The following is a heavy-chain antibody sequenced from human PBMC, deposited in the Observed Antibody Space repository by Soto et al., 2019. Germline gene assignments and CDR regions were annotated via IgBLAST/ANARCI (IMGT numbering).Heavy chain of an antibody. CDR2: INKNGGTA. CDR3: AKDLHWYGMDV. Sequence: EVQLLESGGGLVQPGVSLRLSCAASGFTFDDYFMNWVRQAPGKGLEWVTGINKNGGTAQYAGSLRGRFTIYRDNARNTLYRQMTCLTTEDTALSYCAKDLHWYGMDVWGQGTTVTVSS. CDR1: GFTFDDYF. J-gene: IGHJ6*02. D-gene: IGHD1-20*01. V-gene: IGHV3-23*01.